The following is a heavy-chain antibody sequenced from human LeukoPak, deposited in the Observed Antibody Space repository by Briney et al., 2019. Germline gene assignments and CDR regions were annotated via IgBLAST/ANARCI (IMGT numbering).Heavy chain of an antibody. Sequence: SETLSLTCTVSGGSISSGGYYWSWVRQHPGKGLEWIGYIYYSGSTNYNPSLKSRVTISVDTSKNQFSLKLSSVTAADTAVYYCARDQDGDYWGAFDYWGQGTLVTVSS. CDR3: ARDQDGDYWGAFDY. D-gene: IGHD4-17*01. J-gene: IGHJ4*02. V-gene: IGHV4-61*08. CDR1: GGSISSGGYY. CDR2: IYYSGST.